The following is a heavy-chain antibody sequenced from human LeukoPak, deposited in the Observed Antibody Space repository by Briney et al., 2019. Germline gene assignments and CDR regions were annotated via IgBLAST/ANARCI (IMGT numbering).Heavy chain of an antibody. D-gene: IGHD3-10*01. Sequence: PSETLSLTCTVSGGSISSSSYYWGWIRQPPGKGLEWIGSIYYSGSTYYNPSLKSRVTISVDTSKNQFSLKLSSVTAADTAVYYCAIRNPYYGSGGPFDPWGQGTLVTVSS. CDR1: GGSISSSSYY. CDR2: IYYSGST. CDR3: AIRNPYYGSGGPFDP. V-gene: IGHV4-39*07. J-gene: IGHJ5*02.